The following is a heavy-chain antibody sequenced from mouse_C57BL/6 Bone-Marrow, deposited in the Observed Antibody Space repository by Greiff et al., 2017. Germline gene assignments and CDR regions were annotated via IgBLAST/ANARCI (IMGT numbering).Heavy chain of an antibody. CDR2: INPNYGTT. Sequence: VQLKESGPELVKPGASVKISCKASGYSFTDYNMNWVKQSNGKSLEWIGVINPNYGTTSYNQKFKGKATLTVDQSSSTAYMRLNSLTSEDSAVYDCARGYGYDYAMDYWGQGTSVTVTS. V-gene: IGHV1-39*01. D-gene: IGHD2-2*01. J-gene: IGHJ4*01. CDR1: GYSFTDYN. CDR3: ARGYGYDYAMDY.